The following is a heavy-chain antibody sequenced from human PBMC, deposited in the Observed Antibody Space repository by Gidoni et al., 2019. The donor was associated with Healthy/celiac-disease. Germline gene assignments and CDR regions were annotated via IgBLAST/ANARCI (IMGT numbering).Heavy chain of an antibody. CDR1: GFTFSSYG. Sequence: QVQLVESGGGVVQPGRSLRLSCAASGFTFSSYGMHWVRQAPGKGLEWVAVISYDGSNKYYADSVKGRFTISRDNSKNTLYLQMNSLRAEDTAVYYCAKDRGSGPRTYFQHWGQGTLVTVSS. V-gene: IGHV3-30*18. J-gene: IGHJ1*01. D-gene: IGHD2-15*01. CDR3: AKDRGSGPRTYFQH. CDR2: ISYDGSNK.